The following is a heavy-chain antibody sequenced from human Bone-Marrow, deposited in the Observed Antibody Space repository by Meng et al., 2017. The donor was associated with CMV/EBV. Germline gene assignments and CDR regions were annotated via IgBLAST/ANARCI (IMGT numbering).Heavy chain of an antibody. CDR2: ISVGGGST. CDR1: GFTFRSYA. CDR3: AKGFAGIPVRSPTDCFDY. V-gene: IGHV3-23*01. Sequence: GGSLRLSCAASGFTFRSYAMYWVRQAPGKGLEWVSVISVGGGSTYYADSVKGRFTISRENSKNTLYLQMNSLRAEDTAVYYCAKGFAGIPVRSPTDCFDYWGQGTLVTVSS. D-gene: IGHD4-17*01. J-gene: IGHJ4*02.